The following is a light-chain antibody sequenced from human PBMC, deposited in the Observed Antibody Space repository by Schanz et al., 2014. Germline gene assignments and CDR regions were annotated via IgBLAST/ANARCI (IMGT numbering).Light chain of an antibody. CDR1: SSDVGGYNY. CDR3: CSFAGSSTWV. CDR2: DVS. Sequence: QSALTQPASVSGSPGQSITISCTGTSSDVGGYNYVSWYQQHPGKAPKLMIYDVSNRPSGVSNRFSGSKSDNTASLTISGLQTEDEAHYYCCSFAGSSTWVFGGGTKLTVL. V-gene: IGLV2-23*02. J-gene: IGLJ3*02.